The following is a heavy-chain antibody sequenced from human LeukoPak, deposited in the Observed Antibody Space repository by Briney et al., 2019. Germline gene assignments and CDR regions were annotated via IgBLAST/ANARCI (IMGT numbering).Heavy chain of an antibody. CDR2: ISSNGGST. D-gene: IGHD3-3*01. CDR3: AREYYDFWSGYWAYYYYYMDV. Sequence: PGGSLRLSCAASGFTFSSYAMHWVRQAPGKGRKYVSAISSNGGSTYYANSVKGRFTISRDNSKNTLYLQMGSLRAEDMAVYYCAREYYDFWSGYWAYYYYYMDVWGKGTTVTVSS. J-gene: IGHJ6*03. V-gene: IGHV3-64*01. CDR1: GFTFSSYA.